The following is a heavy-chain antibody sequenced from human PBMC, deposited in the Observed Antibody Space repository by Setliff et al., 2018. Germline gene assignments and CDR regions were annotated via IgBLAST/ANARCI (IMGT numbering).Heavy chain of an antibody. CDR3: ARIAYGSGSYYFDY. D-gene: IGHD3-10*01. CDR2: FYHSGSM. Sequence: TLSLTCTVSGGSISSSYWSWIRQPPGKGLEWIGYFYHSGSMNYSPSLKGRVTMSVDTSNNQLSLKLTSVSAADTAVYYCARIAYGSGSYYFDYWGQGTLVTVSS. CDR1: GGSISSSY. J-gene: IGHJ4*02. V-gene: IGHV4-4*09.